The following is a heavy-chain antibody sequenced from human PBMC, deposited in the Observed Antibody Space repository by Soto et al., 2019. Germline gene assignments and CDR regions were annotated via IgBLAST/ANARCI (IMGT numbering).Heavy chain of an antibody. Sequence: PGGSLRLSCAASGFTFSSYAMHWVRQAPGKGLEWVAVISYDGSNKYYADSVKGRFTISRDNSKNTLYLQMNSLGAEDTAVYYCARGSYYDSSGSLRHFDYWGQGTLVTVSS. J-gene: IGHJ4*02. CDR2: ISYDGSNK. CDR1: GFTFSSYA. D-gene: IGHD3-22*01. V-gene: IGHV3-30-3*01. CDR3: ARGSYYDSSGSLRHFDY.